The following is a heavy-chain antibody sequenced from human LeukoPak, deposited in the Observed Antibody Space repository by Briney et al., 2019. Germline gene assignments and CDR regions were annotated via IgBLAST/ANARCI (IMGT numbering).Heavy chain of an antibody. V-gene: IGHV3-64D*08. D-gene: IGHD3-22*01. Sequence: GGSLRLSCSASGFTFSNYAMHWVRQAPGRGLEYVSAIRSNGANTYYVDSVKGRFTISRDNSKNTLHLQMSSLRAEDTALYYCVKDDSYYYDSSGRDNWGQGTLVTVSS. CDR2: IRSNGANT. CDR3: VKDDSYYYDSSGRDN. J-gene: IGHJ4*02. CDR1: GFTFSNYA.